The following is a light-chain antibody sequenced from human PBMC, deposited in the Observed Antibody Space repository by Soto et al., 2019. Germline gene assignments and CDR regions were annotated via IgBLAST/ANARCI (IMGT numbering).Light chain of an antibody. Sequence: QSALTQPASVSGSPGQSITISCTGTSIDVGGYNYVSWYQQHPGKAPKLMIYEVNNRPSGVSNRFSGSKSGNTASLTISGLQSEDEADYYCSSYTSGSTAVVFGGGTQLTVL. CDR3: SSYTSGSTAVV. CDR2: EVN. CDR1: SIDVGGYNY. V-gene: IGLV2-14*01. J-gene: IGLJ2*01.